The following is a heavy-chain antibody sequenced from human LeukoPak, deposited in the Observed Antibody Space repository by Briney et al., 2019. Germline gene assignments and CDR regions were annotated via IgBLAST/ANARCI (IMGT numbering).Heavy chain of an antibody. V-gene: IGHV1-18*01. CDR2: ISAYNGNT. CDR3: ARVGTAYGDYRLYAFDI. Sequence: GASVKVSCEASGYTFTSYGISWVRQAPGQGLEWMGWISAYNGNTNYAQKLRGRVTMTTDTSTSTAYMKLRSLRSDDTAVYYCARVGTAYGDYRLYAFDIWGQGTMITVSS. CDR1: GYTFTSYG. J-gene: IGHJ3*02. D-gene: IGHD4-17*01.